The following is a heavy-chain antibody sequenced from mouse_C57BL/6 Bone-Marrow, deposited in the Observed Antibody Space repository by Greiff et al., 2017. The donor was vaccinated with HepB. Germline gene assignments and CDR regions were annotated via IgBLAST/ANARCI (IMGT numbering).Heavy chain of an antibody. V-gene: IGHV1-9*01. J-gene: IGHJ2*01. CDR2: ILPGSGST. CDR3: ARESLHYGSSYFDY. Sequence: QVQLQQSGAELMKPGASVKLSCKATGYTFTGYWIEWVKQRPGHGLEWIGEILPGSGSTNYNEKFKGKATFTADKSSNTPYMQLSSLTTEDSAIYYCARESLHYGSSYFDYWGQGTTLTVSS. D-gene: IGHD1-1*01. CDR1: GYTFTGYW.